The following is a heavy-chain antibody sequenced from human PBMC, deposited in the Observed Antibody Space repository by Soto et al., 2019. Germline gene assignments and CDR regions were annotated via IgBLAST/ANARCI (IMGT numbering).Heavy chain of an antibody. CDR3: ASGIYDSSGYSTAAPEPYFDY. V-gene: IGHV4-59*01. Sequence: SETLSLTCTVSGGSISSYYWSWIRQPPGKGLEWIGYIYYSGSTNYNPSLKSRVTISVDTSKNQFSLKLSSVTAADTAVYYCASGIYDSSGYSTAAPEPYFDYWGQGTLVTVSS. D-gene: IGHD3-22*01. CDR1: GGSISSYY. J-gene: IGHJ4*02. CDR2: IYYSGST.